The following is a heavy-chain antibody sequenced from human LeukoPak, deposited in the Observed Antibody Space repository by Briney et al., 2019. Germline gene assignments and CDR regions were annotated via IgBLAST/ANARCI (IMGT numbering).Heavy chain of an antibody. CDR1: GFTFSSYG. D-gene: IGHD3-10*01. V-gene: IGHV3-30*02. J-gene: IGHJ4*02. CDR2: IRYDGSNK. Sequence: PGGSLRLSCAASGFTFSSYGMHWVRQASGKGLEWVAFIRYDGSNKYYADSVKGRFTISRDNSKNTLYLQMNSLRAEDTAVYYCAKGVGVVRAYYGSGSFFDYWGQGTLVTVSS. CDR3: AKGVGVVRAYYGSGSFFDY.